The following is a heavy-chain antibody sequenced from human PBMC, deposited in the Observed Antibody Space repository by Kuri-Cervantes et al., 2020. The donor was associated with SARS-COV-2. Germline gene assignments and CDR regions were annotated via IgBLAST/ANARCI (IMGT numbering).Heavy chain of an antibody. CDR1: GYTFTSYY. V-gene: IGHV1-46*01. CDR2: INPSGGST. CDR3: ARGELGISNYYYYYMDV. D-gene: IGHD7-27*01. Sequence: ASVKDSCKASGYTFTSYYMHWVRQAPGQGLEWMGIINPSGGSTSYAQKFQGRVTMTRDTSTSTVYMELSSLRSEDTAVYYCARGELGISNYYYYYMDVWGKGTTVTVSS. J-gene: IGHJ6*03.